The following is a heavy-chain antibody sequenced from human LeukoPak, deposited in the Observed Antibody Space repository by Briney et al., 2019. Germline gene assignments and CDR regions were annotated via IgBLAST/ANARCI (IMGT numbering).Heavy chain of an antibody. CDR3: AKELRYYDSSGYYDDY. Sequence: GGSLRLSCAASGFTFSSYGMHWVRQAPGRGLEWVAFIRYDGSKKYYADSVKGRFTISRDNSKNTLYLQMNSLRAEDAAVYYCAKELRYYDSSGYYDDYWGQGTLVTVSS. D-gene: IGHD3-22*01. CDR1: GFTFSSYG. CDR2: IRYDGSKK. J-gene: IGHJ4*02. V-gene: IGHV3-30*02.